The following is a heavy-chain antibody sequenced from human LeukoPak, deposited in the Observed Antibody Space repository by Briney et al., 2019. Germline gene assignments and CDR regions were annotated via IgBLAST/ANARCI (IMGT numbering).Heavy chain of an antibody. CDR2: ISSSSSYI. J-gene: IGHJ4*02. V-gene: IGHV3-21*01. Sequence: GGSLRLSCAASGFTFSSYSMNWVRQAPGKGLEWVSSISSSSSYIYYADSVEGRFTISGDNAKNSLYLQMNSLRAEDTAVYYCARVVATIGGLPDYWGQGTLVTVSS. D-gene: IGHD5-12*01. CDR3: ARVVATIGGLPDY. CDR1: GFTFSSYS.